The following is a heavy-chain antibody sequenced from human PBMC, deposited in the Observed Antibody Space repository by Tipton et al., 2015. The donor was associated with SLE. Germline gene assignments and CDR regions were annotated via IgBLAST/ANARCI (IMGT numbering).Heavy chain of an antibody. CDR3: ASSLWFGESYFDY. CDR1: GGSISSYY. J-gene: IGHJ4*02. D-gene: IGHD3-10*01. CDR2: IYYSGST. V-gene: IGHV4-59*08. Sequence: LRLSCTVSGGSISSYYWNWIRQPPGKGLEWIGYIYYSGSTNYNPSLKSRVTISVDTSKNQFSLKLSSVTAADTAVYYCASSLWFGESYFDYWGQGTLVTVSS.